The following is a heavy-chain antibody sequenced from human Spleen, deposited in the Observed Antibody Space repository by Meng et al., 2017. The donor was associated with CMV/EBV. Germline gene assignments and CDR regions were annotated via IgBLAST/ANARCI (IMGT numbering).Heavy chain of an antibody. CDR1: GFTFITYA. D-gene: IGHD1-26*01. CDR2: IKQDGSEK. J-gene: IGHJ6*02. V-gene: IGHV3-7*01. CDR3: AREKLWEPRGMDV. Sequence: GESLKISCAASGFTFITYAMSWVRQAPGKGLEWVANIKQDGSEKYYVDSVKGRFTISRDNAKNSLYLQMNSLRAEDTAVYYCAREKLWEPRGMDVWGQGTTVTVSS.